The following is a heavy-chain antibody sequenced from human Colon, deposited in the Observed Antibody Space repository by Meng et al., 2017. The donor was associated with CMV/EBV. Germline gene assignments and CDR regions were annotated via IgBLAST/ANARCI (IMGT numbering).Heavy chain of an antibody. V-gene: IGHV1-8*01. CDR1: GYTFTSYD. Sequence: ASVKVSCKASGYTFTSYDINWVRQATGQGLEWMGWMNPNSGNTGYAQKFQGRVTMTRNTSISTAYMELSSLRSEDTAVYYCARGPKYQLLVIYYYGMDVWGQGTTVTVSS. D-gene: IGHD2-2*01. CDR2: MNPNSGNT. CDR3: ARGPKYQLLVIYYYGMDV. J-gene: IGHJ6*02.